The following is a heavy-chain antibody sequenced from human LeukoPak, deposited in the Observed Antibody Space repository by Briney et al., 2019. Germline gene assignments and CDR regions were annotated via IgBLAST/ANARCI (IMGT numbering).Heavy chain of an antibody. J-gene: IGHJ4*02. V-gene: IGHV4-39*01. CDR1: GGSISSSIYY. CDR2: IYYSGST. D-gene: IGHD3-10*01. CDR3: ARRLGGSGSYYY. Sequence: SETLSLTCSVSGGSISSSIYYSGWIRHPPGKGLEWIGSIYYSGSTYYNPSLKSRVTISVDTSKNQFSLKLRSVTAADTAVYYCARRLGGSGSYYYWGQGTLVTVSS.